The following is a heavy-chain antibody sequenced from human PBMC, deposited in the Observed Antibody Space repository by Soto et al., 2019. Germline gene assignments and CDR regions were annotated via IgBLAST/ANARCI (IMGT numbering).Heavy chain of an antibody. CDR1: GFTFSLYW. J-gene: IGHJ4*02. D-gene: IGHD2-8*01. CDR3: ANGLAGDMVAVDY. CDR2: IKEDGSKK. Sequence: EVQLVESGGGLVQPGGSLRVSCAASGFTFSLYWMTWVRQAPGKGLEWVANIKEDGSKKYYVGSVRGRFTISRDNAKNSLYLQMNSLRAEDTAVYYCANGLAGDMVAVDYWGQGTLVTVSS. V-gene: IGHV3-7*01.